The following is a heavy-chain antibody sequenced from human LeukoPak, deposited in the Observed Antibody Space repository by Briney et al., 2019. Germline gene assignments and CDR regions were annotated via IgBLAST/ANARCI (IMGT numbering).Heavy chain of an antibody. CDR3: ARDRDILTGYWAFDY. V-gene: IGHV1-2*02. Sequence: NPNSGGTNYAQKFQGRVTMTRDTSISTAYMELSRLRSDDTAVYYCARDRDILTGYWAFDYWGQGTLVTVSS. J-gene: IGHJ4*02. D-gene: IGHD3-9*01. CDR2: NPNSGGT.